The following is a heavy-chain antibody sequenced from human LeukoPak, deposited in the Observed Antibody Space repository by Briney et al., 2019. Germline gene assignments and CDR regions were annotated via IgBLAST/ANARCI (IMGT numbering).Heavy chain of an antibody. CDR2: INPSGGNT. V-gene: IGHV1-46*01. Sequence: ASVKVSCKASGYTFTSYYMHWVRQAPGQGLEWMGIINPSGGNTNYAQKFQGRVTMTRDTSIGTAYMELSRLRSDDTAVYYCATDSGSWRRVEYWGQGTLVTVSS. D-gene: IGHD1-26*01. CDR1: GYTFTSYY. CDR3: ATDSGSWRRVEY. J-gene: IGHJ4*02.